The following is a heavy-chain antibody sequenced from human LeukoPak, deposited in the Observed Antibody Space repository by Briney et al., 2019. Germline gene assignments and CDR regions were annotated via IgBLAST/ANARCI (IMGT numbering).Heavy chain of an antibody. D-gene: IGHD3-22*01. Sequence: PSQTLSLTCTVSGDSINSGGCYWSWIRQHPGKGLEWIGYMYYSGITYYNPSLRSRVTISLDTSKNQFSLKLSSVTAADTAVYYCASQANYYDSRGYFQHWGQGTLVTVSS. CDR2: MYYSGIT. CDR1: GDSINSGGCY. V-gene: IGHV4-31*03. J-gene: IGHJ1*01. CDR3: ASQANYYDSRGYFQH.